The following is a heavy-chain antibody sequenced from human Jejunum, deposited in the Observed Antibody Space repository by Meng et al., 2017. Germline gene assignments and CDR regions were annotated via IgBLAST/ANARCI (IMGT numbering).Heavy chain of an antibody. V-gene: IGHV6-1*01. CDR1: GDSVSSNSAA. J-gene: IGHJ5*02. CDR2: TYYRSKWYS. Sequence: QVQVEQSGPGLVKPSQTLSLTWAISGDSVSSNSAAWNWIRQSPSRGLEWLGRTYYRSKWYSDYAVSVKSRVTINTDTSKNQLSLQLNSVTPEDTAVYYCARDESRLLRSWGQGTLVTVSS. D-gene: IGHD3-22*01. CDR3: ARDESRLLRS.